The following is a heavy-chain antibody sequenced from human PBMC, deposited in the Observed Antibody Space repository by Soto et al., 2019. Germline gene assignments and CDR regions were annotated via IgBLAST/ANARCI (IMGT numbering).Heavy chain of an antibody. V-gene: IGHV4-39*01. Sequence: QLQLQESGPGLVKPSETLSLTCTVSGGSISSSSYYWGWIRQPPGKGLEWIGSIYYSGSTYYNPSLKSRVTISVDTSKYQYSLKLSSVTAADTAVYYCARHQSHSSSYVDPWGQGTLVTVSS. CDR1: GGSISSSSYY. CDR3: ARHQSHSSSYVDP. J-gene: IGHJ5*02. CDR2: IYYSGST. D-gene: IGHD6-13*01.